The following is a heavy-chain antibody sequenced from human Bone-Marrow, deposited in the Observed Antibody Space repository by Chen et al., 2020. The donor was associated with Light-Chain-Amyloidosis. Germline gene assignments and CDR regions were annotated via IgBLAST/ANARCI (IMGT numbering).Heavy chain of an antibody. Sequence: EVQLEQSGPEVKKPGESLKISCKGCGYTFPNYLIGWVRQMPGKGLDWMGVIYPDDSDARYSPSFEGQVTISADKSSTTAYLQWRSLKASDTAMYYCARRRDGYNFDYWGQGTLVTVSS. D-gene: IGHD5-12*01. CDR2: IYPDDSDA. J-gene: IGHJ4*02. CDR1: GYTFPNYL. CDR3: ARRRDGYNFDY. V-gene: IGHV5-51*01.